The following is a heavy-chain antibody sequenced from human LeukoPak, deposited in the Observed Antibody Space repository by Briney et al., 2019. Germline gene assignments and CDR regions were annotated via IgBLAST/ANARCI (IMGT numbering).Heavy chain of an antibody. V-gene: IGHV4-59*12. CDR3: ARDHSSSSEDY. CDR1: GGSISSYY. J-gene: IGHJ4*02. D-gene: IGHD6-13*01. Sequence: SETLSLTCTVSGGSISSYYCSWIRQPPGKGLEWIGYIYYSGSTNYNPSLKSRVTISVDTSKNQLSLKLNSVTAADTAVYYCARDHSSSSEDYWGQGTLVTVSS. CDR2: IYYSGST.